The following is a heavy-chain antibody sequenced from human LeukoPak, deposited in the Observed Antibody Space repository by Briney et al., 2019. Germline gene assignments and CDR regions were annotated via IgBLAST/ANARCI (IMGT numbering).Heavy chain of an antibody. D-gene: IGHD3-10*01. V-gene: IGHV3-21*01. CDR2: ISSSGTYI. CDR3: ARGDYYGSGTYYNSPRRGWFDP. CDR1: GFTFRTHS. J-gene: IGHJ5*02. Sequence: GGSLRLSCAASGFTFRTHSMNWVRQAPGKGLEWVASISSSGTYIYHSDSVKGRFSTSRDNAKNSLYLQMNSLRAEDTAVYYCARGDYYGSGTYYNSPRRGWFDPWGQGTLVTVSS.